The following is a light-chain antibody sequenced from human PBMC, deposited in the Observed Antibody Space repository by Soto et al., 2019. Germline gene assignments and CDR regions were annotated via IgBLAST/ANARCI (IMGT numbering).Light chain of an antibody. Sequence: DIQMTQSPSSLSASVGDRVAITCRASQSISSYLNWYQQKPGKAPKLLVSAASTLQSGVPSRFSGSGSGTDFTLTISSLQPEDFATYYCQQTYTTPTFGQGTRWIS. V-gene: IGKV1-39*01. CDR2: AAS. J-gene: IGKJ1*01. CDR3: QQTYTTPT. CDR1: QSISSY.